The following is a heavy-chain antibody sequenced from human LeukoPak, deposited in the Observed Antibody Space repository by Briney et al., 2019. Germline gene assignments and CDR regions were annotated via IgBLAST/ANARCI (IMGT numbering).Heavy chain of an antibody. J-gene: IGHJ4*02. V-gene: IGHV4-31*03. D-gene: IGHD3-10*01. CDR1: GGSISSGVHY. CDR3: ARGGSGEGY. CDR2: INYSGST. Sequence: PSETLSLTCTVSGGSISSGVHYWSWIRQHPGKGLEWIGYINYSGSTYYNPSLKSRVTISADTSKNQFSLKLTSVTAADTAVYYCARGGSGEGYWGQGTLVTVSS.